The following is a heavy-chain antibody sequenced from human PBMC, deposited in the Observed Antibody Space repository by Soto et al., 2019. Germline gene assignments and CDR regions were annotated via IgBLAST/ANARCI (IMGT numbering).Heavy chain of an antibody. V-gene: IGHV1-8*01. CDR2: MNPTSGNT. D-gene: IGHD2-15*01. CDR3: ARKATVVVVAATLYYYYYYMDV. CDR1: GYTFTSYD. Sequence: QVQLVQSGAEVKKPGASVTVSCKASGYTFTSYDINWVRQATGQGLEWMGWMNPTSGNTGYAQKVQGRVTMTRNTSISTAYMGLSSLRSENTAVYYCARKATVVVVAATLYYYYYYMDVWGKGTTVTVSS. J-gene: IGHJ6*03.